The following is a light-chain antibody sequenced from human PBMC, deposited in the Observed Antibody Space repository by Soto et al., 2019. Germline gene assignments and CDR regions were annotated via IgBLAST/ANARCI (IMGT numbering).Light chain of an antibody. Sequence: ELVLTQSRATLSVSPGERATLSCRASQSVSSFLAWYQQRPGQAPRLLIYDASNRASGIPARFSGSGSGTDFTLTISSLEPEDFAVYYCQQRGSWPPTFGQGTKVEV. CDR3: QQRGSWPPT. J-gene: IGKJ1*01. V-gene: IGKV3-11*01. CDR1: QSVSSF. CDR2: DAS.